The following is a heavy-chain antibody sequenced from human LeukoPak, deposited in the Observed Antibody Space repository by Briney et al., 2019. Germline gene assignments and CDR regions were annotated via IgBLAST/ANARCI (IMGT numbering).Heavy chain of an antibody. Sequence: LGGSLRLSCAASGFTVSSNYMNWVRQAPGKGLEWVSVIYGGGKTYYADSVKGRFTLSRDDSKNMLFLQMNSLRVEDTAVYYCARDQATMIRNGFDVWGQGTAVTVSS. D-gene: IGHD3-10*01. V-gene: IGHV3-53*01. CDR3: ARDQATMIRNGFDV. CDR2: IYGGGKT. CDR1: GFTVSSNY. J-gene: IGHJ6*02.